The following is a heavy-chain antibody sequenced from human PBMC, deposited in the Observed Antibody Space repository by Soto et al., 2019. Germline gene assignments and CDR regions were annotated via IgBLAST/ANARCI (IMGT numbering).Heavy chain of an antibody. V-gene: IGHV3-7*01. CDR2: INIDGSQK. J-gene: IGHJ3*01. CDR1: GFTFNSYW. Sequence: PGGSLRLSCAASGFTFNSYWMTWVRQAPGKGLEWVANINIDGSQKHSVDSVKGRFTFSRDNAKNSLYLQMNSLRVEDTAVYYCARVSRRNTFDVWGQGTMVTVSS. CDR3: ARVSRRNTFDV.